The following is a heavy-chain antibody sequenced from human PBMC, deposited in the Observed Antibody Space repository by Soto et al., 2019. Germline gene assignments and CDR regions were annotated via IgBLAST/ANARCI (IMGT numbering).Heavy chain of an antibody. Sequence: SETLSLTCAVSGGSISSSNWWSWVRQPPGKGLEWIGEIYHSGSTNYNPSLKSRVTISVDKSKNQFSLKLSSVTAADTAVYYCARRAGFGELGPDYWGQGTLVTVSS. CDR1: GGSISSSNW. CDR3: ARRAGFGELGPDY. J-gene: IGHJ4*02. D-gene: IGHD3-10*01. V-gene: IGHV4-4*02. CDR2: IYHSGST.